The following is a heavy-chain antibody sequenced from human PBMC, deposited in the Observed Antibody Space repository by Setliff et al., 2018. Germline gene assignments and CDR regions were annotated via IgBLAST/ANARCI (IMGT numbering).Heavy chain of an antibody. V-gene: IGHV5-51*01. Sequence: LGESLKISCKGSGYSFTSDWIGWVRQMPGKGLEWMGIIYPGDSDTRYGPSFQGQVTISADKSISTAYLQWSSLKASDTAMYYCARQAVAGSDAFDIWGQGTMVTVSS. CDR1: GYSFTSDW. CDR2: IYPGDSDT. D-gene: IGHD6-19*01. CDR3: ARQAVAGSDAFDI. J-gene: IGHJ3*02.